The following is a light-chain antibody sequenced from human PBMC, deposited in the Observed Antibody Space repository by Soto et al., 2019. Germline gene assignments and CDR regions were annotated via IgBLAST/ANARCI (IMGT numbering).Light chain of an antibody. V-gene: IGLV2-14*01. Sequence: QSALTQPASVSGSPGQSITISCTGTSSDVGNYIFVSWYRQHPGKAPKLMIYDINHRPSGVSNRFSGSKSGNTASLTISGLQAEDEADYYCVSYTTCASYVFGAGTKLTVL. CDR1: SSDVGNYIF. CDR3: VSYTTCASYV. J-gene: IGLJ1*01. CDR2: DIN.